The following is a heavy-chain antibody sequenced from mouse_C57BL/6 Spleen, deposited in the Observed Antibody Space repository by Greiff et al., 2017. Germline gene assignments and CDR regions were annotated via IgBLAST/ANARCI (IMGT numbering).Heavy chain of an antibody. CDR2: ISYDGSN. V-gene: IGHV3-6*01. J-gene: IGHJ4*01. D-gene: IGHD1-1*01. CDR1: GYSITSGYY. Sequence: EVQLQESGPGLVKPSQSLSLTCSVTGYSITSGYYWNWIRQFPGNKLEWMGYISYDGSNNYNPSLKNRISITRYTSKNQFFLKLNSVTTEDTATYYCARDPTTVVPYAMDYWGQGTSVTVSS. CDR3: ARDPTTVVPYAMDY.